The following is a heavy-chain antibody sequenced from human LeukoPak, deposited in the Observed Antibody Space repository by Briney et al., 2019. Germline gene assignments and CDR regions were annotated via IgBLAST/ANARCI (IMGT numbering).Heavy chain of an antibody. V-gene: IGHV3-53*01. CDR1: GFSVSSNY. D-gene: IGHD3-22*01. CDR2: VYSDGRT. J-gene: IGHJ4*02. Sequence: PGGSLRLSCAASGFSVSSNYMSWVRQAPGKGLEWVSVVYSDGRTYYADSVKGRFTISRDNSKNTLYLQMNSLRPEDTAVYFCARAFLRSSGSYWGRGTLVTVSS. CDR3: ARAFLRSSGSY.